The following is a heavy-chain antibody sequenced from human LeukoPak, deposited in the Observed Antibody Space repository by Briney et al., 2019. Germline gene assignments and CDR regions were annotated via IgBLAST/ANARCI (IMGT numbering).Heavy chain of an antibody. J-gene: IGHJ3*02. CDR1: GFTFSSYW. V-gene: IGHV3-7*01. Sequence: GGSLRLSCAASGFTFSSYWMSWVRQAPGKGLEWVANIEQDGSEKYYVDSVKGRFTISRDNAKNSLYLQMNSLRAEDTAVYYCARVSGSSWYGAFDIWGQGTMVTVSS. D-gene: IGHD6-13*01. CDR2: IEQDGSEK. CDR3: ARVSGSSWYGAFDI.